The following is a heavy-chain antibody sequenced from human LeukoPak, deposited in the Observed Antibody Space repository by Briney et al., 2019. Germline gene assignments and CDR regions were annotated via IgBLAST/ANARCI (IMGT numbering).Heavy chain of an antibody. V-gene: IGHV4-39*01. Sequence: SETLSLTCTVSGGPISSNNYYWGWIRQPPGKGLEWIGSISYNGSTYYNPSLKSRVTISVDTSKNQFSLKLTSVTAADTAVYYCASVDRGWFAVGEYWGQGTLVTVSS. J-gene: IGHJ4*02. CDR1: GGPISSNNYY. CDR3: ASVDRGWFAVGEY. D-gene: IGHD3-10*01. CDR2: ISYNGST.